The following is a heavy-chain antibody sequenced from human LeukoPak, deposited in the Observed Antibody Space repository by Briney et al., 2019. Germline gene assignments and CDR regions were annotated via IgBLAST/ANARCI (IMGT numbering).Heavy chain of an antibody. CDR2: IYYSGSI. D-gene: IGHD3-3*01. Sequence: KPSETLSLTCTVSGGSINFYYWSWIRQSPGKGLEWIGNIYYSGSINYNPSLKSRATISVDTSKNQFSLILSSVTAADTAVYYCARALGYYDFWSGSSSPSNWFDPWGQGTLVTVSS. CDR1: GGSINFYY. V-gene: IGHV4-59*01. CDR3: ARALGYYDFWSGSSSPSNWFDP. J-gene: IGHJ5*02.